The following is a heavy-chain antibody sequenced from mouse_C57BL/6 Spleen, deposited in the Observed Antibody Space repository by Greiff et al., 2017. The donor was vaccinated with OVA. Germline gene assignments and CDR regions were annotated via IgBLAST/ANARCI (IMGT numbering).Heavy chain of an antibody. Sequence: EVMLVESGPELVKPGASVKIPCKASGYTFTDYTMDWVKQSHGKSLEWIGDISPNNGGTIYNPKFKGMATLTVDKYSSTAYMEFRRLTSEDTAVYSCARRERGSISAWFAYWGQGTLLTVSA. CDR3: ARRERGSISAWFAY. CDR2: ISPNNGGT. D-gene: IGHD1-1*01. CDR1: GYTFTDYT. V-gene: IGHV1-18*01. J-gene: IGHJ3*01.